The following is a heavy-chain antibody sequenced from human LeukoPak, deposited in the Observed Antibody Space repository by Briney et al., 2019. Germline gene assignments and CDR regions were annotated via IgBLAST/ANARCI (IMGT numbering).Heavy chain of an antibody. Sequence: SETLSLTCTVSGGSISSYYWSWIRQPPGKGLEWIGYIYYSGSTNYNPSLKSRVTISVDTSKNQFSLKLSPVTAADTAVYYCARAHDDSSGYYYVDYWGQGTLVTVSS. J-gene: IGHJ4*02. CDR1: GGSISSYY. CDR3: ARAHDDSSGYYYVDY. D-gene: IGHD3-22*01. V-gene: IGHV4-59*01. CDR2: IYYSGST.